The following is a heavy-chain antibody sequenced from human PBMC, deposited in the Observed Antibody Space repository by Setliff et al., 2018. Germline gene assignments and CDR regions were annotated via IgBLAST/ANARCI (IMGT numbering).Heavy chain of an antibody. D-gene: IGHD3-3*01. J-gene: IGHJ6*02. CDR1: GGSFSNYY. V-gene: IGHV4-34*01. CDR2: VSHSGST. Sequence: PSETLSLTCAVYGGSFSNYYWSWIRQPPGKGLEWLGEVSHSGSTNYNPALKSRVTISVDTSTNQFSLKLRSVTAADTAVYYCARLSWNGLRYYGLDVWGQGTTVTVSS. CDR3: ARLSWNGLRYYGLDV.